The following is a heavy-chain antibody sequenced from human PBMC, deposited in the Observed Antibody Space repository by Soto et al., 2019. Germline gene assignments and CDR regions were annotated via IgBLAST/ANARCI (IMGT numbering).Heavy chain of an antibody. V-gene: IGHV1-69*01. Sequence: SVTVSCKASGGTFSNYAISWVRQAPGQGLEWMGGIIPIFGTANYAQKFQGRVTITADESTSTAYMELSSLRSEDTALYYCARLDTASTAYDYWGQGTLVKVSS. D-gene: IGHD5-18*01. J-gene: IGHJ4*02. CDR2: IIPIFGTA. CDR1: GGTFSNYA. CDR3: ARLDTASTAYDY.